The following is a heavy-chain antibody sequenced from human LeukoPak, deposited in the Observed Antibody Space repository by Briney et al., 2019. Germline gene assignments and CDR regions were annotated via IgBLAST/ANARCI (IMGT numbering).Heavy chain of an antibody. CDR3: ARESITIFGVVIYYFDY. Sequence: ALVKVSCKASGYTFTSYGISWVRQAPGQGLEWMGWISAYNGNTNYAQKLQGRVTMTTDTSTSTAYMELRSLRSDDTAVYYCARESITIFGVVIYYFDYWGQGILVTVSS. J-gene: IGHJ4*02. D-gene: IGHD3-3*01. V-gene: IGHV1-18*01. CDR1: GYTFTSYG. CDR2: ISAYNGNT.